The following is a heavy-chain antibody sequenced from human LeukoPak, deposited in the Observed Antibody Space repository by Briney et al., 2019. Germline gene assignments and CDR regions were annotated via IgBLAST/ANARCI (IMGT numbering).Heavy chain of an antibody. CDR2: IYSGGST. J-gene: IGHJ4*02. CDR3: ARAGGTSHPPHLGY. Sequence: GGSLRLSCAASGFTVSSNYMSWVRQAPGKGLGWGSVIYSGGSTYYADSVKGRFTISRDNSKNTLYLQMNSLRAEDTAVYYCARAGGTSHPPHLGYWGQGTLVTVSS. CDR1: GFTVSSNY. V-gene: IGHV3-66*01. D-gene: IGHD2-2*01.